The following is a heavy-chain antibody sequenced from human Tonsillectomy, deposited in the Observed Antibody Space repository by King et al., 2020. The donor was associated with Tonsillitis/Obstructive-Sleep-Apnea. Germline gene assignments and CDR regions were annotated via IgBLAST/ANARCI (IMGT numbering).Heavy chain of an antibody. J-gene: IGHJ4*02. D-gene: IGHD3-22*01. Sequence: VQLVESGGGLVQPGGSLRLSCSASGFTFTDYAMHWVRQAPGKGLEYLSAISRNGGSAYYADSVKGRFTISRDNSKNTLYLQMTSLRAEDTAVYYCVGDCLGMVIFDSWGQGTLVTVSS. CDR1: GFTFTDYA. CDR3: VGDCLGMVIFDS. V-gene: IGHV3-64D*06. CDR2: ISRNGGSA.